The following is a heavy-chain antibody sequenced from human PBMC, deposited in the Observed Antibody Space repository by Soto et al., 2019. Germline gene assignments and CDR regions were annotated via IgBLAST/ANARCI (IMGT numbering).Heavy chain of an antibody. D-gene: IGHD1-7*01. Sequence: SETLSLTCTVSGGSINSSSYYWGWIRQPPGKGLEWIGSIYYSGSTYYNPSLKSRVTISVDTSKNQFSLKLSSVTAADTAVYYCARRPFGLELGFYYYYGMDVWGQGTTVTVSS. V-gene: IGHV4-39*01. J-gene: IGHJ6*02. CDR3: ARRPFGLELGFYYYYGMDV. CDR2: IYYSGST. CDR1: GGSINSSSYY.